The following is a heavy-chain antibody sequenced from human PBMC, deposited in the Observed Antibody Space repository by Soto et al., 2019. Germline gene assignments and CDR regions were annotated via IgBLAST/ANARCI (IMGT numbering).Heavy chain of an antibody. CDR3: ASRDPGTSVDY. V-gene: IGHV4-4*02. D-gene: IGHD1-7*01. Sequence: QVQLQESGPGLVKPSGTLSLTCAVSGGSFTSNNWWTWVRQPPGQGLEWIGEIYRTGSTNYNPSRKSLVTISLDKSENQFSLKVTSLTAADTAVYYCASRDPGTSVDYWGQGTLVTVSS. CDR2: IYRTGST. J-gene: IGHJ4*02. CDR1: GGSFTSNNW.